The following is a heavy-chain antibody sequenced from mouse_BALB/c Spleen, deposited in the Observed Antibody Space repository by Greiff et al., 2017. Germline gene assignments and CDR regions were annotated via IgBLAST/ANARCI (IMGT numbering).Heavy chain of an antibody. J-gene: IGHJ2*01. D-gene: IGHD2-2*01. CDR2: IGPENGGT. Sequence: VQLQQSGAGLVRSGASVKLSCTASGFNINDYYMPWVQQRPEKGLEWMGWIGPENGGTEYAPKFQGKSTMTADTTTNTAYLQLSSLTSEDTAVYYCNENGVTLDYWGQGTTLTVSA. CDR3: NENGVTLDY. CDR1: GFNINDYY. V-gene: IGHV14-4*02.